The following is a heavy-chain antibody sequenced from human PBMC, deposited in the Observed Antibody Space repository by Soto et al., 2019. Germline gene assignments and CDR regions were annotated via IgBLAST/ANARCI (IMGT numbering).Heavy chain of an antibody. CDR2: INQSGGT. J-gene: IGHJ4*02. CDR3: ARTYSSSWSPFDY. Sequence: QVQLQQWGAGLLKPSETLSLTCAVYGGSFSGYYWSWIRPPPGKGLEWIGEINQSGGTNYSPSLKSRVTISVDTSQNQFSLKLSSVTAADTAVYYCARTYSSSWSPFDYWGQGTLVTVSS. V-gene: IGHV4-34*01. CDR1: GGSFSGYY. D-gene: IGHD6-13*01.